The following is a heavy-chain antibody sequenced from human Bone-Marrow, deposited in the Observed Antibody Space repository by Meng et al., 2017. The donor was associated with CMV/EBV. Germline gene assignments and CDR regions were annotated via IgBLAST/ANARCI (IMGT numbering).Heavy chain of an antibody. V-gene: IGHV3-30-3*01. D-gene: IGHD3-22*01. J-gene: IGHJ3*02. CDR3: ARALLSTYYYDSSYHDAFDI. CDR2: ISYDGSNK. Sequence: GGSLRLSCAAAGFTFSSYAMHWVRQAPGKGLEWVAVISYDGSNKYYADSVKGRFTISRDNSKNTLYLQMNSLRAEDTAVYYCARALLSTYYYDSSYHDAFDIWGQGTMVTVSS. CDR1: GFTFSSYA.